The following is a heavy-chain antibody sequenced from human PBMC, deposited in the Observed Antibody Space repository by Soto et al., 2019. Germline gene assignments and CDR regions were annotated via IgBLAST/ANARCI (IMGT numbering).Heavy chain of an antibody. CDR1: GFTFSTYA. Sequence: EVQLLESGGGLVQPGGSLRVSCAASGFTFSTYAMSWVRQAQGKGLEWVAGIDGSGGHTYYADSVKGRFTISRDNPKNTLFLQMNSLRAEDTAVYYCLVQFYYYTGDVWGQGTTVTVSS. CDR3: LVQFYYYTGDV. CDR2: IDGSGGHT. V-gene: IGHV3-23*01. J-gene: IGHJ6*02.